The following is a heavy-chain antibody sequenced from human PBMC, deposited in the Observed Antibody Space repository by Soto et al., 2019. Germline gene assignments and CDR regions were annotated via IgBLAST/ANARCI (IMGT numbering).Heavy chain of an antibody. V-gene: IGHV2-5*02. CDR3: AHLMITYGGVIADDAFDV. J-gene: IGHJ3*01. D-gene: IGHD3-16*02. CDR1: GFSLTTRQVG. Sequence: KESGPTLVEPTQTLTLTCTFSGFSLTTRQVGVGWIRQPPGQALEWLAVIYWDNDKRYSPPLERRLTITKDTSKNQVVLTMTNMDPMDTATYYCAHLMITYGGVIADDAFDVWGQGTMVTVSS. CDR2: IYWDNDK.